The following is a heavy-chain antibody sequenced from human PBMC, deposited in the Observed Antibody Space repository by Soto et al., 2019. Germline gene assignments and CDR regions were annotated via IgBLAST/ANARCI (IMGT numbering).Heavy chain of an antibody. V-gene: IGHV1-69*06. J-gene: IGHJ6*02. CDR3: ARVGEVPNNCYCSMDA. CDR2: IIPIFGTA. D-gene: IGHD2-21*01. Sequence: GKGLEWMGGIIPIFGTANYAQNFQGRVTITADKSTSTAYMELSSLRSEDTAVYYCARVGEVPNNCYCSMDASGQGTTVSV.